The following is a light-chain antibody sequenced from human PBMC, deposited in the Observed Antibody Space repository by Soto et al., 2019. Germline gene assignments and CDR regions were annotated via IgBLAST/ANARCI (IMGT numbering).Light chain of an antibody. CDR2: AAS. CDR3: LQSYSTPRT. J-gene: IGKJ4*01. CDR1: QSISSY. Sequence: DIQMTQSPSSLSASVGDRVTITCRTSQSISSYLNWYQQKPGKAPKLLIYAASSVQSGVPSRFSGSGSGTDFTLTISSLQREDFATYYCLQSYSTPRTFGGGTKVEIK. V-gene: IGKV1-39*01.